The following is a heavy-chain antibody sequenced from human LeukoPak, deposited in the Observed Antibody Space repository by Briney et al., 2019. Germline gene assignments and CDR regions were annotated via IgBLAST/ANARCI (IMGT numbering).Heavy chain of an antibody. Sequence: GGSLRLSCAASGFTFSSYSMNWVRQAPGKGLEWVSSISTSSTYIHYADSVKGRFTISRDNAKNSLYLQMNTLRAEDTAVYFCARGWNIVFDYWGQGTVVTVSS. V-gene: IGHV3-21*01. CDR1: GFTFSSYS. CDR3: ARGWNIVFDY. D-gene: IGHD2/OR15-2a*01. CDR2: ISTSSTYI. J-gene: IGHJ4*02.